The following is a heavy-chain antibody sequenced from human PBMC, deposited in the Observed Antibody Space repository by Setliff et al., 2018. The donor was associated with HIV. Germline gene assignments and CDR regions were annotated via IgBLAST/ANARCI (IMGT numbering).Heavy chain of an antibody. CDR1: GFTFITST. J-gene: IGHJ4*02. CDR2: ISSSGSYI. CDR3: AAVFTGEPGRSLDY. D-gene: IGHD1-26*01. Sequence: GGSLRLSCAVSGFTFITSTMKWVRQAPGKGLEWVASISSSGSYIHYADSVKGRFTISRDNAKNSQYLLMSDLRAEDTAVYYCAAVFTGEPGRSLDYWGQGTPVTVSS. V-gene: IGHV3-21*01.